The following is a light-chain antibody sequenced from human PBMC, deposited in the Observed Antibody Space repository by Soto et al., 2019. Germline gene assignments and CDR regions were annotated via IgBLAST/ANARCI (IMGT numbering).Light chain of an antibody. CDR2: RNN. Sequence: ELTQPPSASGTPGQRVTISCSGSSSNIGSEYVVWYQHLPGTAPKLLIYRNNQRPSGVPDRFAGSKSGTSASLAISGLRSEDEADYYCAARDDSLSGHWVFGGGTKVTVL. J-gene: IGLJ3*02. CDR1: SSNIGSEY. CDR3: AARDDSLSGHWV. V-gene: IGLV1-47*01.